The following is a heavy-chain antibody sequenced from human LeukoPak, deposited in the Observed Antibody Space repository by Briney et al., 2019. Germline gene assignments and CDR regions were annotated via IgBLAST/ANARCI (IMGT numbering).Heavy chain of an antibody. CDR1: GGSFSGYY. D-gene: IGHD3-3*01. CDR3: ARKPSPDFRSGYYNYYYGMDV. Sequence: SETLSLTCAVYGGSFSGYYWSWIRQPPGKGLEWIGEINHSGSTNYNPSLKSRVTISVDTSKNQFSLKLSSVTAADTAVYYCARKPSPDFRSGYYNYYYGMDVWGQGTTVTVSS. CDR2: INHSGST. V-gene: IGHV4-34*01. J-gene: IGHJ6*02.